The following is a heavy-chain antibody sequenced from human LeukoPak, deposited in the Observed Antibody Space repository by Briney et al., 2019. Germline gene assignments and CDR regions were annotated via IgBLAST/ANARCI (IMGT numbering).Heavy chain of an antibody. CDR2: INPNSGGT. V-gene: IGHV1-2*02. Sequence: ASVKVSCKASGYTFTGYYMHWVRQAPGQGLEWMGWINPNSGGTNYAQKFQGRVTMTRDTSISTAYMELSRLRSDDTAVYYCARVRRYFDWFNWFGPWGQGTLVTVSS. CDR1: GYTFTGYY. D-gene: IGHD3-9*01. J-gene: IGHJ5*02. CDR3: ARVRRYFDWFNWFGP.